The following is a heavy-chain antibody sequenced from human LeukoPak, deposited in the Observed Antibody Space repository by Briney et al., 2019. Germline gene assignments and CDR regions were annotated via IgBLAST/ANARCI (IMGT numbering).Heavy chain of an antibody. Sequence: GGSLRLSCAASGFTFSSYGMHWVRQAPGKGLAWVAVIWYDGSNTYYADSVKGRFTISRDNSKNTLYLQMNSLRAEDTAVYHCARANILTGSYGLDVWGQGTTVTVSS. CDR2: IWYDGSNT. CDR1: GFTFSSYG. D-gene: IGHD3-9*01. V-gene: IGHV3-33*01. CDR3: ARANILTGSYGLDV. J-gene: IGHJ6*02.